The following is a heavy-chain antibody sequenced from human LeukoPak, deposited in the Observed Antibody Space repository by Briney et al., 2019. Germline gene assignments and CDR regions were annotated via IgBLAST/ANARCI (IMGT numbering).Heavy chain of an antibody. V-gene: IGHV3-21*01. D-gene: IGHD3-22*01. CDR2: ISSSSSYI. J-gene: IGHJ4*02. CDR1: GFTFSSYS. Sequence: PGGSLRLSCAASGFTFSSYSMNWVRQAPGKGPEWVSSISSSSSYIYYADSVKGRFTISRDNAKNSLYLQMNSLRAEDTAVYYCARGGLLSYYDSSGYYPGYWGQGTLVTVSS. CDR3: ARGGLLSYYDSSGYYPGY.